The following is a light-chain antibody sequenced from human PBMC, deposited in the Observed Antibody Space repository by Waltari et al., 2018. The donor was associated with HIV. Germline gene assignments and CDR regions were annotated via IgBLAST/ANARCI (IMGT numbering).Light chain of an antibody. CDR2: AAS. V-gene: IGKV1-9*01. CDR3: QQCNSYPLT. Sequence: DIQLTQSPSFLSASVGARVTITCRASQGISSHLAWYQQKPGKAPILLIYAASTLQSGGPSRFRGSGSGTEFTLTISSLQPEDFATYYCQQCNSYPLTFGGGTKLEIK. CDR1: QGISSH. J-gene: IGKJ4*01.